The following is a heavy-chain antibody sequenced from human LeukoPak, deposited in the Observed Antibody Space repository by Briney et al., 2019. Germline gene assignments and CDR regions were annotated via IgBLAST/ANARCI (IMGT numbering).Heavy chain of an antibody. D-gene: IGHD3-3*01. CDR2: IYNSGST. V-gene: IGHV4-59*01. CDR1: GDSISNYY. J-gene: IGHJ6*03. CDR3: ARGGGFFPDYYYYIDV. Sequence: PSETLSLTCTVPGDSISNYYWSWIRQPPGEGLEWIGYIYNSGSTNLNPSLKSRVTISVDTSKNQLSLKLGSVTAADTAVYTCARGGGFFPDYYYYIDVWGEGTTVTVSS.